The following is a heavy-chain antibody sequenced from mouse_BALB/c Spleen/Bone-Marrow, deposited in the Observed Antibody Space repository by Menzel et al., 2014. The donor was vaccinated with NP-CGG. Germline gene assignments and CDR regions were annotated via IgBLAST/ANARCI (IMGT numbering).Heavy chain of an antibody. J-gene: IGHJ4*01. CDR2: ISSYYGDA. CDR1: GYTFTDYA. D-gene: IGHD2-14*01. Sequence: VQRVESGAELGRPGVSVKISCKGSGYTFTDYAIHWVKQSHAKSLEWIGLISSYYGDASYNQKFKGKATMTVDKSSSTAYMDLARLTSEDSAIYYCARSGKVRNAMDYWGQGTSVTVSS. V-gene: IGHV1S137*01. CDR3: ARSGKVRNAMDY.